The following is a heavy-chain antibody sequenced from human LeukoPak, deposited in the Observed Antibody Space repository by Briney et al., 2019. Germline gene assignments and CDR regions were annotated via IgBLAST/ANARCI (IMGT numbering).Heavy chain of an antibody. CDR3: ARRYYYDSSGYYYYPYFDY. CDR1: GYTFTSYG. V-gene: IGHV1-18*01. J-gene: IGHJ4*02. D-gene: IGHD3-22*01. Sequence: ASVKVSCKASGYTFTSYGISWVRQAPGQGLEWMGWISAYNGNTNYAQKLQGRVTMTTDTSTSKAYMELRSLRSDDTAVYYCARRYYYDSSGYYYYPYFDYWGQGTLVTVSS. CDR2: ISAYNGNT.